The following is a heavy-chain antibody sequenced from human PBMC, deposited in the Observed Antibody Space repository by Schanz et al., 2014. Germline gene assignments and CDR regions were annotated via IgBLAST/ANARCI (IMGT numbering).Heavy chain of an antibody. CDR1: GYTFNGYY. V-gene: IGHV1-2*06. CDR3: ARDNLVSSSWYNYYGMDV. CDR2: IYPNSGGT. Sequence: QVLLVQSGAEVKKPGASVKVSCKASGYTFNGYYLHWVRQAPGQGLEWMGRIYPNSGGTDSAQKFQGRVTMTTDTSTSTVYMELRSLRSDDTAVYYCARDNLVSSSWYNYYGMDVWGQGTTVTVSS. D-gene: IGHD6-13*01. J-gene: IGHJ6*02.